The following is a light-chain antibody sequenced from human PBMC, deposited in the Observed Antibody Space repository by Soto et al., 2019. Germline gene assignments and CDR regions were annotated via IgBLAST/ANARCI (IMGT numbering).Light chain of an antibody. CDR3: LQTHNTPLT. Sequence: IPMTQSPSSLSAYVGDTVTLSCRASQSIGTYLNWYQHKPGKAPKVLIYGASTLHSEVPSRFSGSGSGTEFTLTISGLQPEDSAIYYWLQTHNTPLTFGGGTKLEIK. V-gene: IGKV1-39*01. J-gene: IGKJ4*01. CDR2: GAS. CDR1: QSIGTY.